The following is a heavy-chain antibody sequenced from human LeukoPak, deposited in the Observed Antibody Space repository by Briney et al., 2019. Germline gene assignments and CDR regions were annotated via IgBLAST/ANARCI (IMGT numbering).Heavy chain of an antibody. V-gene: IGHV4-39*01. CDR1: GGSISSSSYY. CDR2: IWYSGSA. CDR3: ARLVDFRSGYYGVFDS. D-gene: IGHD3-3*01. J-gene: IGHJ4*02. Sequence: NPSEPLPLTCTVSGGSISSSSYYWGWIRQPPGKGPEWIGSIWYSGSAHYNPSLESRFTISVDTSKKQFSLRLSSVTAADTAVYYCARLVDFRSGYYGVFDSWGQGTLVTVSS.